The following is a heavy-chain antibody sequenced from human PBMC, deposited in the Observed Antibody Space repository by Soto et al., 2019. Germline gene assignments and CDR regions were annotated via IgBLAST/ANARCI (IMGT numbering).Heavy chain of an antibody. V-gene: IGHV3-66*01. CDR2: IYSGGDT. CDR1: GFAVSANY. D-gene: IGHD4-17*01. Sequence: EAHLVGSGGGLVQPGGSLRLSCAASGFAVSANYLSWVRQAPGKGLEWVSLIYSGGDTNYADSVRGRFTISRDNSKNTLDLQMNSLKAEDTAVYYCATRMTTAPQWGQGALVNVSS. CDR3: ATRMTTAPQ. J-gene: IGHJ4*02.